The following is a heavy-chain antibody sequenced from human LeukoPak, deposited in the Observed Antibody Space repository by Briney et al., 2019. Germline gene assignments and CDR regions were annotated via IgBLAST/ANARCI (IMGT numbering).Heavy chain of an antibody. Sequence: SLRFSCTGSGFTFGDYAMSWVGQGPGQGLKWVVFIRSKAYVETTQYAASVKGRFSISRDDSKSIAYLQMNSLKTEDTAVYYCTRGTHDYGDYLGGYFDYWGQGTLVTVSS. V-gene: IGHV3-49*04. J-gene: IGHJ4*02. D-gene: IGHD4-17*01. CDR3: TRGTHDYGDYLGGYFDY. CDR1: GFTFGDYA. CDR2: IRSKAYVETT.